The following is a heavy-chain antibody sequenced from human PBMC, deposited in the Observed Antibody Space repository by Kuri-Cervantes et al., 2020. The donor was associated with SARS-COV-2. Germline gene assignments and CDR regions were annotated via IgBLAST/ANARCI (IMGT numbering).Heavy chain of an antibody. J-gene: IGHJ6*02. CDR2: INPNSGGT. CDR3: ARGTNINYYGMDV. D-gene: IGHD1/OR15-1a*01. V-gene: IGHV1-2*04. Sequence: ASVKVSCKASGYTFTGYYMHWVRQAPGQGLEWTGWINPNSGGTNYAQKFQGWVTMTRDTSISTAYTELSRLRSDDTAVYYCARGTNINYYGMDVWGQGTTVTVSS. CDR1: GYTFTGYY.